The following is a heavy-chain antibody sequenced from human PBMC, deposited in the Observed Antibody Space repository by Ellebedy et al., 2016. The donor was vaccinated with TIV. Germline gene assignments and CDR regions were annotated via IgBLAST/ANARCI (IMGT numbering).Heavy chain of an antibody. V-gene: IGHV1-69*06. CDR3: ATSLYRSSGWYLTDAFDI. CDR1: GGTFSSYA. J-gene: IGHJ3*02. Sequence: SVKVSXXASGGTFSSYAISWVRQAPGQGLEWMGGIIPIFGTANYAQKFQGRVTMTEDTSTDTAYMELSSLRSEDTAVYYCATSLYRSSGWYLTDAFDIWGQGTMVTVSS. D-gene: IGHD6-19*01. CDR2: IIPIFGTA.